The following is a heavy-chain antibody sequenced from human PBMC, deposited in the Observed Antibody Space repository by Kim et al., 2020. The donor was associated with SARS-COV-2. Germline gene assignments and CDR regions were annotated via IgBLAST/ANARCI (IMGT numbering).Heavy chain of an antibody. CDR2: IFHSGST. CDR1: AGSITYYY. CDR3: ARVVRVRGVNYYNMDV. Sequence: SETLSLTCTVSAGSITYYYWSWIRQPPGKGLEWIVYIFHSGSTNYNPSLKSRVTISIDTSKNQFSLKLSSVTAADTAVYYCARVVRVRGVNYYNMDVWGQGTTVTVSS. V-gene: IGHV4-59*01. D-gene: IGHD3-10*01. J-gene: IGHJ6*02.